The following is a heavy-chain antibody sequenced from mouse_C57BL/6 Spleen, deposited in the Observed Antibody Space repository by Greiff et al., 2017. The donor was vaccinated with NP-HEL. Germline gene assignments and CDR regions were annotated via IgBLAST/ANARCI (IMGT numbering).Heavy chain of an antibody. D-gene: IGHD1-1*01. Sequence: QVQLQQPGAELVMPGASVKLSCKASGYTFTSYWMHWVKQRPGQGLEWIGEIDPSDSYTNYNQKFKDKATLTADKSASTAYMQLSSLTYEDSAVYYCARTDYGSSYYFDYWGQGTTLTVSS. CDR1: GYTFTSYW. J-gene: IGHJ2*01. CDR3: ARTDYGSSYYFDY. V-gene: IGHV1-69*01. CDR2: IDPSDSYT.